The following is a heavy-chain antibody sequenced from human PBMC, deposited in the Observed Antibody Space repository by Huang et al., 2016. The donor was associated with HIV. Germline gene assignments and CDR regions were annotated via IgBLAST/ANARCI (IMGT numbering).Heavy chain of an antibody. CDR1: AFTFSNSW. J-gene: IGHJ4*02. CDR3: VRVGGYSSPLGY. Sequence: EVHLVESGGGLVQPGGSLRLSCAASAFTFSNSWMHWVRQVPGKGLVGVSRSDNDGSSTTDADPGKGRFTISRDNDKNTLFLQMNSLRVEDTAVYYCVRVGGYSSPLGYWGQGTLVTVSS. CDR2: SDNDGSST. D-gene: IGHD5-18*01. V-gene: IGHV3-74*01.